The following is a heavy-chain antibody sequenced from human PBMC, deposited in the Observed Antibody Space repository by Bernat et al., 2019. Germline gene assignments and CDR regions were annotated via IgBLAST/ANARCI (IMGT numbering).Heavy chain of an antibody. CDR3: AKVESHYYDSSGYYSDY. CDR2: IRYDGSNK. J-gene: IGHJ4*02. V-gene: IGHV3-30*02. CDR1: GFTFSSYG. D-gene: IGHD3-22*01. Sequence: QVQLVESGGGVVQPGGSLRLSCAASGFTFSSYGMHWVRQAPGKGLEWVAFIRYDGSNKYYEDSVKGRFTISRDNSKNTLYLQMNSLRAEDTAVYYCAKVESHYYDSSGYYSDYWGQGTLVTVSS.